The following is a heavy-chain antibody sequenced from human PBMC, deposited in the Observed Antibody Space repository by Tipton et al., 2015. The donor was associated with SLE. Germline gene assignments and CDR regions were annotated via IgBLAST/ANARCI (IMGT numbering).Heavy chain of an antibody. CDR1: GGSLSSYY. J-gene: IGHJ6*03. CDR2: IYASGST. Sequence: TLSLTCTVSGGSLSSYYWSWIRQPAGKGLEWIGRIYASGSTEYNPSLKSRVTISVDPSKSQFSLKLSSVTAADTAVYYCAESSSWPFRHMDVWGKGTTVTVSS. V-gene: IGHV4-4*07. D-gene: IGHD6-13*01. CDR3: AESSSWPFRHMDV.